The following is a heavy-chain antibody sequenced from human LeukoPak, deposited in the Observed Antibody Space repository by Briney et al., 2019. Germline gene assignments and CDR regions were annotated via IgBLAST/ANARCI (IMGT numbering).Heavy chain of an antibody. V-gene: IGHV1-69*04. CDR3: ATANSSGGNSDAFDI. CDR2: IIPILGIA. J-gene: IGHJ3*02. D-gene: IGHD3-22*01. CDR1: GGTFSSYA. Sequence: SVKVSCKASGGTFSSYAISWVRQAPGQGLEWMGRIIPILGIANYAQKFQGRVTITADKSTSTAYMELSSLRSEDTAVYYCATANSSGGNSDAFDIWGQGTMVTVSS.